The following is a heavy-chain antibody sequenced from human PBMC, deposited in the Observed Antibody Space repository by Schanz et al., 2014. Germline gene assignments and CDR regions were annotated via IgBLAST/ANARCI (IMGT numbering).Heavy chain of an antibody. Sequence: QVQLVESGGGVVQPGRSLRLSCAASRFTFSSYTMHWVRQAPGKGLEWVAVISYDGSHKDYADSVKGRFTISRDNSKNTLYLQMNSLRAEDTAVYYCAKDMNREATAPESWGQGTLVVVSS. CDR1: RFTFSSYT. CDR3: AKDMNREATAPES. J-gene: IGHJ5*02. V-gene: IGHV3-30*04. D-gene: IGHD5-12*01. CDR2: ISYDGSHK.